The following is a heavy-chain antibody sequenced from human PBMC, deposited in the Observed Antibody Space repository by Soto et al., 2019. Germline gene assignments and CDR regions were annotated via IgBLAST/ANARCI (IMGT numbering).Heavy chain of an antibody. J-gene: IGHJ6*02. CDR1: GGTFSSYT. V-gene: IGHV1-69*04. CDR2: IIPILGIA. Sequence: ASVKVSCKASGGTFSSYTISWVRQAPGQGLEWMGRIIPILGIANYAQKFQGRVTITADKSTSTAYMELSSLRSEDTAVYYCAREPRQKYGMDVWGQGTTVTVSS. CDR3: AREPRQKYGMDV.